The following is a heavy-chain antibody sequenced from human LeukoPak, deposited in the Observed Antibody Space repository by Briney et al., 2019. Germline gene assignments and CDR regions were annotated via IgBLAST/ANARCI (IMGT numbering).Heavy chain of an antibody. Sequence: SETLSLTCAVYSGSFSGYCWTWIRQPPGKGLEWIGEINHSGSTYYNPSLKSRVTISVDTSKNQFSLKLNSVTAADTAVYYCARHYGPWGQGTLVTVSS. CDR3: ARHYGP. D-gene: IGHD3-16*01. CDR1: SGSFSGYC. CDR2: INHSGST. V-gene: IGHV4-34*01. J-gene: IGHJ5*02.